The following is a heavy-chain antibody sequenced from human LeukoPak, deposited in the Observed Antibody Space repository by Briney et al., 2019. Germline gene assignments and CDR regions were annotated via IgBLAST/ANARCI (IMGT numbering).Heavy chain of an antibody. CDR2: IRSKAYGGTT. CDR3: VRWDIGSPGD. J-gene: IGHJ4*02. D-gene: IGHD1-26*01. CDR1: GFTFGDYA. Sequence: KPGRSLRLSCTAYGFTFGDYAMSWFRQAPGKGLEWVGFIRSKAYGGTTEYAASVKGRFTISRDDSKKSLYLQMDSLKTEDTAMYYCVRWDIGSPGDWGQGTLVTVSS. V-gene: IGHV3-49*05.